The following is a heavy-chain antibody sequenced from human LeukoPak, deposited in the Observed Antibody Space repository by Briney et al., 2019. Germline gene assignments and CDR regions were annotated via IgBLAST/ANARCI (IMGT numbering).Heavy chain of an antibody. V-gene: IGHV3-33*01. D-gene: IGHD2-2*01. Sequence: QPGRSLRLSCAASGFTFSSYGMHWVRQAPGKGLEWVAVIWYDGSNKYYADSVKGRFTISRDNSKNTLYLQMNSLRAEDTAVYYCASLIVVVPAAEGTNGMDVWGQGTTVTVSS. CDR3: ASLIVVVPAAEGTNGMDV. CDR1: GFTFSSYG. J-gene: IGHJ6*02. CDR2: IWYDGSNK.